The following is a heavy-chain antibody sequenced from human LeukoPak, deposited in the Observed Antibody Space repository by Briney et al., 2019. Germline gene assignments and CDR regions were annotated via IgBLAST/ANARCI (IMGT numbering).Heavy chain of an antibody. D-gene: IGHD1-26*01. J-gene: IGHJ4*02. V-gene: IGHV1-2*02. CDR1: GYTFTGYY. CDR3: ARGDDSGSYDY. Sequence: GASVKVSCKASGYTFTGYYMHWVRQAPGQGLEWMGWINPNSGGTSYAQKFQGRVTMTRDTSISTAYMELSRLRSDDTAVYYCARGDDSGSYDYWGQGTLVTVSS. CDR2: INPNSGGT.